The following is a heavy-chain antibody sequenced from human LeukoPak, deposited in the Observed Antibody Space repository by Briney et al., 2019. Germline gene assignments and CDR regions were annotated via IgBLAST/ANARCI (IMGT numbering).Heavy chain of an antibody. J-gene: IGHJ6*02. CDR2: IYYSGST. V-gene: IGHV4-59*08. D-gene: IGHD3-10*01. CDR1: GGSISSYY. CDR3: ARLLSGLMVRGVYYGMDV. Sequence: SETLSLTCTVSGGSISSYYWSWIRQPPGKGLEGIGYIYYSGSTNYNPSLKSRVTISVDTSKNQFSLKLSSVTAADTAVYYCARLLSGLMVRGVYYGMDVWGQGTTVTVSS.